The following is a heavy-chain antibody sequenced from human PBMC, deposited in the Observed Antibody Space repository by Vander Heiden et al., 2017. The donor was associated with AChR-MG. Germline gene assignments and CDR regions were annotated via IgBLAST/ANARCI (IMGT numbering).Heavy chain of an antibody. CDR1: GYTFTSYD. CDR2: MNPNSGNT. Sequence: QVQLVQSGAEVKKPGASVKVSCKDSGYTFTSYDINWVRQSTGQGLEWMGWMNPNSGNTGYAQKFQGRVTMTRNTSISTAYMELSSLRSEDTAVYYCARGTGLKAIFGVVIRGGVGFDLWGRGTLVTVSS. V-gene: IGHV1-8*01. CDR3: ARGTGLKAIFGVVIRGGVGFDL. D-gene: IGHD3-3*01. J-gene: IGHJ2*01.